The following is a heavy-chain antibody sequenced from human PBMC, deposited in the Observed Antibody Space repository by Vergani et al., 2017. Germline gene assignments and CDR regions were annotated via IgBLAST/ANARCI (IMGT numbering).Heavy chain of an antibody. V-gene: IGHV4-4*01. CDR3: ARVVYRDEASTGYRLEGMDI. Sequence: QVQLQESGPGLVKPPGTLSLTCAVSGGSISGTNWWSWVRQSPGKGLEWIGEIYHSGSTNYNPSLKSRVTISVDKSKNQFSLKLRSVTAEDTAVYFCARVVYRDEASTGYRLEGMDIWGQGTTVTISS. J-gene: IGHJ6*02. CDR1: GGSISGTNW. D-gene: IGHD2-8*01. CDR2: IYHSGST.